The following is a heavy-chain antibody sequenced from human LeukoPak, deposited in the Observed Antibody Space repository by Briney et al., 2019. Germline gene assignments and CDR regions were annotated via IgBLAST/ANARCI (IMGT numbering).Heavy chain of an antibody. CDR1: GYTFTRFY. D-gene: IGHD2-15*01. CDR3: ASATLRCSGGSCYEMDV. Sequence: GASVKVSCKASGYTFTRFYLYWLRQAPGQGLEWMGGIIPLFGTPDYAQKFQDRLTITADKSTSTAYMELSSLRSEDTAVYYCASATLRCSGGSCYEMDVWGKGTTVTVSS. J-gene: IGHJ6*04. CDR2: IIPLFGTP. V-gene: IGHV1-69*06.